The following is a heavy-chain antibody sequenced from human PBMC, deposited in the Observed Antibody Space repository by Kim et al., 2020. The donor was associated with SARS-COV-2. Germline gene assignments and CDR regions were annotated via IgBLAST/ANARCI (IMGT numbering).Heavy chain of an antibody. V-gene: IGHV4-34*01. J-gene: IGHJ5*02. CDR3: ARAKIDCSSTSCYHIGFDP. D-gene: IGHD2-2*01. Sequence: SRVTISVDTAKNQFSLKLSSVTAADTAVYYCARAKIDCSSTSCYHIGFDPWGQGTLVTVSS.